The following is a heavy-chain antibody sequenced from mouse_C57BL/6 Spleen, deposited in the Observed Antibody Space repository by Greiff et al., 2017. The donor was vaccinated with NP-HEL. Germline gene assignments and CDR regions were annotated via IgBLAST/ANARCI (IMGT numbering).Heavy chain of an antibody. CDR1: GYTFTSYW. Sequence: VQLQQPGAELVRPGTSVKLSCKASGYTFTSYWMHWVKQRPGQGLEWIGVIDPSDSYTNYNQKFKGKATLTVDTSSSTAYMQLSSLTSEDSAVYYCELGRGDAMDYWGQGTSVTVSS. J-gene: IGHJ4*01. V-gene: IGHV1-59*01. D-gene: IGHD4-1*01. CDR2: IDPSDSYT. CDR3: ELGRGDAMDY.